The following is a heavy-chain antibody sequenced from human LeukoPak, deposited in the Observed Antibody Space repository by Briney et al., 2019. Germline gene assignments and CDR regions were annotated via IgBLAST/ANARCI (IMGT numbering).Heavy chain of an antibody. Sequence: GGSPRLSCAASGFTVSNNYMTWVRQAPGKGLDWVSIIYAGGTTYYADSVKGRFIISRDNSKNTLYLQMNSLSAEDTAVYYCARDSGLDAFDIWGQGTMVTVSS. CDR3: ARDSGLDAFDI. CDR2: IYAGGTT. V-gene: IGHV3-53*01. CDR1: GFTVSNNY. J-gene: IGHJ3*02. D-gene: IGHD3-10*01.